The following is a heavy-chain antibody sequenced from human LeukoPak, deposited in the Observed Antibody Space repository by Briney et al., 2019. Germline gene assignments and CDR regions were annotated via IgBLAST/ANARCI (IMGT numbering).Heavy chain of an antibody. V-gene: IGHV1-2*02. CDR1: GYTFNGYY. Sequence: ASVKVSCKASGYTFNGYYVHWVRQAPGQGLEWMGWINPNSGGTNYAQKFQGRVTMTRDTSISTAYMELSRLRSDDTALYYCARDFTGLLPPSYYFDYWGQGTLVTVSS. CDR2: INPNSGGT. D-gene: IGHD2-15*01. CDR3: ARDFTGLLPPSYYFDY. J-gene: IGHJ4*02.